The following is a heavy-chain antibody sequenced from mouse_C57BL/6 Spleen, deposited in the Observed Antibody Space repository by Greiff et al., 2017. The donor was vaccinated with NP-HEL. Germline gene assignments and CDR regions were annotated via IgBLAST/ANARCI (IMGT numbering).Heavy chain of an antibody. Sequence: EVQLMESGGGLVKPGGSLKLSCAASGFTFSDYGMHWVRQAPEKGLEWVAYISSGSSTIYYADTVKGRFTISRDNAKNTLFLQMTSLRSEDTAMYYCARWGNDPLRYFDVCGTGTTVTVSS. V-gene: IGHV5-17*01. CDR2: ISSGSSTI. CDR1: GFTFSDYG. J-gene: IGHJ1*03. CDR3: ARWGNDPLRYFDV.